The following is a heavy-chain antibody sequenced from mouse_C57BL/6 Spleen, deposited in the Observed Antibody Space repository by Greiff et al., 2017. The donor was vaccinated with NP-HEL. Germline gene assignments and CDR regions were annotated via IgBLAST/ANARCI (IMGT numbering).Heavy chain of an antibody. D-gene: IGHD2-1*01. V-gene: IGHV1-81*01. J-gene: IGHJ4*01. CDR2: IYPRSGNT. CDR1: GYTFTSYG. Sequence: QVHVKQSGAELARPGASVKLSCKASGYTFTSYGISWVKQRTGQGLEWIGEIYPRSGNTYYNEKFKGKATLTADKSSSTAYMELRSLTSEDSAVYFCARGEVIYYGNYEGAMDYWGQGTSVTVSS. CDR3: ARGEVIYYGNYEGAMDY.